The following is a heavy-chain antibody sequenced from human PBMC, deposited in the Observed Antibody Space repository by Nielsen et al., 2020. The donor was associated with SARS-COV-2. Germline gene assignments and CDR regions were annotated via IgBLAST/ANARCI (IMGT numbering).Heavy chain of an antibody. Sequence: GESLKISCAGAGFKLSRSWMSWVRQAAGKGLEWMTIISYDGSNEHYADSVKGRFSISRDNSKNLVYLQMNSPRPEDTAMYYCARETLDHTSSFVDFWGQGTLVTVSS. D-gene: IGHD2-2*01. CDR2: ISYDGSNE. CDR1: GFKLSRSW. V-gene: IGHV3-30-3*01. CDR3: ARETLDHTSSFVDF. J-gene: IGHJ4*02.